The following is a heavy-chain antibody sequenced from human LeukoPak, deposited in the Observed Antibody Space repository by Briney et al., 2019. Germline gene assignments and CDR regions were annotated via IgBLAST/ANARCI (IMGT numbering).Heavy chain of an antibody. CDR1: GFTFSSYG. Sequence: PGGSLRLSCAASGFTFSSYGMHWVRQAPGKGLEWVAVISYDGSNKYYADSAKGRFTISRDNSKNTLYLQMNSLRAEDTAVYYCAKDRNDSPFYWGQGTLVTVSS. CDR2: ISYDGSNK. CDR3: AKDRNDSPFY. V-gene: IGHV3-30*18. D-gene: IGHD3-22*01. J-gene: IGHJ4*02.